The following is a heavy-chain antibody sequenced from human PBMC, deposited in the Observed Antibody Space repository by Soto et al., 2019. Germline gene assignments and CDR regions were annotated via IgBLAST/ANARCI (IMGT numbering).Heavy chain of an antibody. D-gene: IGHD3-22*01. CDR1: GGTFSSYT. V-gene: IGHV1-69*02. CDR3: ARETGTMIVER. J-gene: IGHJ4*02. CDR2: IIPLLGIA. Sequence: QVQLVQSGAEVKKPGSSVKVSCKASGGTFSSYTISWVRQAPGQGLEWMGRIIPLLGIANYAQKFQGRVTITADKARSTAYMQLSSLRSEDTAVYYCARETGTMIVERWGQGALVTVSS.